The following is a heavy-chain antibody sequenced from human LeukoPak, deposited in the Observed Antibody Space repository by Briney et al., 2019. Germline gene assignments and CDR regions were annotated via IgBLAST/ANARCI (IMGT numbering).Heavy chain of an antibody. J-gene: IGHJ3*02. CDR2: INPNSGGT. V-gene: IGHV1-2*02. D-gene: IGHD1-26*01. Sequence: ASVKVSCKASGGTFSSYAISWVRQAPGQGLEWMGWINPNSGGTNYAQKFQGRVTMTRDTSISTAYMELSRLRSDDTAVYYCAVGLVGADDAFDIWGQGTMVTVSS. CDR3: AVGLVGADDAFDI. CDR1: GGTFSSYA.